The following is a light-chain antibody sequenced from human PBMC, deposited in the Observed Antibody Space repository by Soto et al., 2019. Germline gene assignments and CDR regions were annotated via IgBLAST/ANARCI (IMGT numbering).Light chain of an antibody. J-gene: IGLJ3*02. CDR3: QVWDTTTYHVV. CDR2: DDS. CDR1: NIGSKS. Sequence: SYELTQPPSLSVAPGQTARITCGGKNIGSKSVHWYQQKPGQAPVLVVHDDSDRPSGIPERFSGSNSGNTATLTITRVEAGDEADYYCQVWDTTTYHVVFGGGTQLTVL. V-gene: IGLV3-21*02.